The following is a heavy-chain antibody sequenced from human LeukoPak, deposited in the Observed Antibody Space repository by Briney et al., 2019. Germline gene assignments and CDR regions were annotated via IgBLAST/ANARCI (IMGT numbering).Heavy chain of an antibody. V-gene: IGHV3-48*03. CDR2: ISSSGRTI. CDR3: ARKKKNGSGIGY. D-gene: IGHD3-10*01. Sequence: GGSLRLSCAASGFTFSSYEMNWVRQAPGKGLEWVSYISSSGRTIYYADSVKGRFTISRDNAKNSMYLQMNSLRAEDTAVYYCARKKKNGSGIGYWGQGTLVTVSS. J-gene: IGHJ4*02. CDR1: GFTFSSYE.